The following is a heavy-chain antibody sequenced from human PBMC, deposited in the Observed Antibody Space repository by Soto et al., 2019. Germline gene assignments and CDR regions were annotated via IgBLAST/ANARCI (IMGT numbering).Heavy chain of an antibody. J-gene: IGHJ6*02. CDR3: ARFRMYSSSPRRYYGMDV. CDR2: IIPIFGTA. Sequence: GASVKVSCKASGCTFSSYAISWVRQAPGQGLEWMGGIIPIFGTANYAQKFQGRVTITADKSTSTAYMELSSLRSEDTAVYYCARFRMYSSSPRRYYGMDVWGQGTTVTVS. CDR1: GCTFSSYA. V-gene: IGHV1-69*06. D-gene: IGHD6-6*01.